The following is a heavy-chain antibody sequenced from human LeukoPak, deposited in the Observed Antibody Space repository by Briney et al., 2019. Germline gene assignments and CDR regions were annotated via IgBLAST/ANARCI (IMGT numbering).Heavy chain of an antibody. V-gene: IGHV1-69*13. Sequence: SVKVSCTASGGTFSSYAISWVRQAPGQGLERMGGIIPIFGTANYAQKFQGRVTITAGESTSTAYMELSSLKSEDTAVYYCAVRYCSGGSCYSWYPDDYWGQGTLVTVSS. CDR2: IIPIFGTA. J-gene: IGHJ4*02. CDR3: AVRYCSGGSCYSWYPDDY. CDR1: GGTFSSYA. D-gene: IGHD2-15*01.